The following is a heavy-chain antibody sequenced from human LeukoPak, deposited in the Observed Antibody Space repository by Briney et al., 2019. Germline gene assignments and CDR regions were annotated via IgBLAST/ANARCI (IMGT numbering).Heavy chain of an antibody. CDR1: GFIFGTYG. Sequence: GGSLRLSCAASGFIFGTYGMYWVRQAPGKGLEWVAFIRHDGSIKNYADSVKGRSTISRDNSKNTLYLQMNSLRAEDTAVYYCAKDSLADIDYWGQGTLVTVSS. J-gene: IGHJ4*02. CDR3: AKDSLADIDY. CDR2: IRHDGSIK. D-gene: IGHD3-16*01. V-gene: IGHV3-30*02.